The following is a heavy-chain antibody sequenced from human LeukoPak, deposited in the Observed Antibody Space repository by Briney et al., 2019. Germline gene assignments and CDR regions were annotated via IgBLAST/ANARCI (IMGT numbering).Heavy chain of an antibody. Sequence: PSETLSLTCTVSGGSFSGYYWSWIRQPPGKGLEWIGEINHSGSTNYNPSLKSRVTISVDTSKNQFSLKLSSVTAADTAVYYCARGGKQWLVPNWFDPWGQGTLVTVSS. CDR2: INHSGST. CDR1: GGSFSGYY. J-gene: IGHJ5*02. V-gene: IGHV4-34*01. D-gene: IGHD6-19*01. CDR3: ARGGKQWLVPNWFDP.